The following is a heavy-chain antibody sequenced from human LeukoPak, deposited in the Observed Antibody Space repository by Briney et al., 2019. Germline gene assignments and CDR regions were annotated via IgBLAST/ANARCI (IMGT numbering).Heavy chain of an antibody. CDR3: AKDQTGDYCSGGSCYGFDAFDI. Sequence: GGSLTLSCAASGFTFDDYATHWARRAPRKGREWVSGIIWNSGSIVYADSVKGRFTISRDNAKHSLSLQIKSQRAADTALYYCAKDQTGDYCSGGSCYGFDAFDIWGEGKMVTVSS. J-gene: IGHJ3*02. D-gene: IGHD2-15*01. CDR2: IIWNSGSI. CDR1: GFTFDDYA. V-gene: IGHV3-9*01.